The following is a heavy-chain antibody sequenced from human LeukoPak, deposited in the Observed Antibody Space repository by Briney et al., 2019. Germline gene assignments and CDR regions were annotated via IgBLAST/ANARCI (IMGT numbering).Heavy chain of an antibody. D-gene: IGHD3-9*01. CDR3: ARQNRYYDILTGYGAFDI. V-gene: IGHV4-30-4*01. Sequence: PSQTLSLTCTVSGGSISSGDYYWSWIRQPPGKGLEWIGYIYYIGNTFYNPSLKSRVTISVDTSKNQFSLKLSSVTAADTAVYYCARQNRYYDILTGYGAFDIWGQGTMVTVSS. CDR1: GGSISSGDYY. J-gene: IGHJ3*02. CDR2: IYYIGNT.